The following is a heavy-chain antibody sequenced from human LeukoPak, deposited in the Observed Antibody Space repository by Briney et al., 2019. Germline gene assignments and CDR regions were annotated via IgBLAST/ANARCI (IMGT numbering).Heavy chain of an antibody. CDR2: MNPNSGNT. CDR3: ARVLHPSWFDP. Sequence: ASVKVSCKASGYTFTSYDINWVRQATGQGLEWMGWMNPNSGNTGYAQKFQGRVTMTRNTSISTAYMELSRLRSDDTAVYYCARVLHPSWFDPWGQGTLVTVSS. CDR1: GYTFTSYD. V-gene: IGHV1-8*01. J-gene: IGHJ5*02.